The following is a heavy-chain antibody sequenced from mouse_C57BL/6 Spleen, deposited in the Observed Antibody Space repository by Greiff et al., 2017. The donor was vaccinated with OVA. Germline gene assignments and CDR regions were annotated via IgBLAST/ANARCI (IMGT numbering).Heavy chain of an antibody. J-gene: IGHJ2*01. V-gene: IGHV5-17*01. CDR2: ISSGSCTI. Sequence: EVKVVESGGGLVKPGGSLKLSCAASGFTFSDYGMHWVRQAPEKGLEWVAYISSGSCTIYYADTVKGRFTISRVNAKNTLFLQMTSLRSEDTTKYCGARVDGYYFDYWGQGTTLTVSS. CDR1: GFTFSDYG. D-gene: IGHD2-3*01. CDR3: ARVDGYYFDY.